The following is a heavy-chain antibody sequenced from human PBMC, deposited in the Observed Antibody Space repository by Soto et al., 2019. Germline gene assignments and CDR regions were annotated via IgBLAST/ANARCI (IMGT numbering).Heavy chain of an antibody. CDR3: ARDGGYSYGPFDY. J-gene: IGHJ4*02. CDR1: GFTFSSYS. CDR2: IRSSSRTI. Sequence: EVQLVESGGGLVQPGGSRRLSCAASGFTFSSYSMNWVRQAHGKGLEWVSYIRSSSRTIYYADSLKGRFTISRDNAKNSLYLQMNSLRAEDTAVYYCARDGGYSYGPFDYWGQGTLVTVSS. D-gene: IGHD5-18*01. V-gene: IGHV3-48*01.